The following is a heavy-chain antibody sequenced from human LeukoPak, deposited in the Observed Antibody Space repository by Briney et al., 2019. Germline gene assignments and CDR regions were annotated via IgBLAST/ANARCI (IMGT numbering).Heavy chain of an antibody. CDR1: GFAFSGYS. CDR2: ISTTSKYI. J-gene: IGHJ6*03. D-gene: IGHD3/OR15-3a*01. V-gene: IGHV3-21*01. CDR3: ARDPRFGLTYTYHYMDV. Sequence: PGGSLRLSCVASGFAFSGYSMNWVRQAPGQGLEWIASISTTSKYIYYADSVRGRFTISRDNVKNSLFLQMNSLRAEDTAVYFCARDPRFGLTYTYHYMDVWGKGTTVTVS.